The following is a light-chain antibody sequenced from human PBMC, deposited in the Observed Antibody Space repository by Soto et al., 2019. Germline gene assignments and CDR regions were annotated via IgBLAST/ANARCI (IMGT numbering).Light chain of an antibody. CDR2: KAS. J-gene: IGKJ2*01. V-gene: IGKV1-5*03. CDR1: QRTSGW. Sequence: DIQMTQSPSTLSASVGDRVTITCRASQRTSGWLAWYQQKPGKAPKLLIYKASRLESGVPSRFSGSGSETEFTPTISSLQPYDSETYYCQQYNTWYTFGQGTKVDSK. CDR3: QQYNTWYT.